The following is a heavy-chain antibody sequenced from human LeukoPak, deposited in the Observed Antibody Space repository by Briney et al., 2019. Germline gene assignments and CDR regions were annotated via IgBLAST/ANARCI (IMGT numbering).Heavy chain of an antibody. J-gene: IGHJ3*02. V-gene: IGHV1-3*01. CDR3: ARNRGSGSYDDAFDI. CDR1: GYTFTIYA. Sequence: ASVKVSCKASGYTFTIYAMHWVRQAPGQRLEWMGWINAGNGNTKYSQKFQGRVTITRDTSASTAHMELSSLRSEDTAVYYCARNRGSGSYDDAFDIWGQGTMVTVSS. D-gene: IGHD3-3*01. CDR2: INAGNGNT.